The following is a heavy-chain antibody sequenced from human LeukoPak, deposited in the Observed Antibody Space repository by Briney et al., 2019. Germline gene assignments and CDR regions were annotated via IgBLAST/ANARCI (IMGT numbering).Heavy chain of an antibody. V-gene: IGHV4-61*01. J-gene: IGHJ4*01. CDR1: GGSVSSGINY. Sequence: PSETLSLTCTVSGGSVSSGINYWSWIRQPPGKGLEWIGFMHYSGSTSHHPPLRSRVTISVDTSKNQLSLKLSSVTAADTAVYYCASVATAGTGPDCWGQGTLVTVSS. D-gene: IGHD6-13*01. CDR3: ASVATAGTGPDC. CDR2: MHYSGST.